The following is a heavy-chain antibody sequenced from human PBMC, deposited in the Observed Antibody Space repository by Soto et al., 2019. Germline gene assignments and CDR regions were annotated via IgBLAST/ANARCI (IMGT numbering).Heavy chain of an antibody. Sequence: EVQLLESGGRLVPPGGSLRLSCAGSRFSFSNYAMTWARQAPGEGLEWVSSITGSGGGTTYADSVKGRFTISRDNSKNILYLQMDSLRAHDTAVYYCSTDPNGDYIGAFDNWGQGTMVTVSS. CDR2: ITGSGGGT. V-gene: IGHV3-23*01. J-gene: IGHJ3*02. CDR1: RFSFSNYA. D-gene: IGHD4-17*01. CDR3: STDPNGDYIGAFDN.